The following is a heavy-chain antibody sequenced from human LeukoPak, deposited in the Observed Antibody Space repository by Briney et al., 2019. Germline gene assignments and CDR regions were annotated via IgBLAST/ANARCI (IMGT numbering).Heavy chain of an antibody. V-gene: IGHV4-59*01. Sequence: PSETLSLTCNVAGGSISGYHWSWIRQPPGKGLEWLGYIYYSGSSNYNTSLKSRVTMSADTSKDQFSLKLSSVTAADPAVYYCARVPRSYYYYYYMAVWGKGTTVTVSS. CDR2: IYYSGSS. CDR1: GGSISGYH. CDR3: ARVPRSYYYYYYMAV. J-gene: IGHJ6*03.